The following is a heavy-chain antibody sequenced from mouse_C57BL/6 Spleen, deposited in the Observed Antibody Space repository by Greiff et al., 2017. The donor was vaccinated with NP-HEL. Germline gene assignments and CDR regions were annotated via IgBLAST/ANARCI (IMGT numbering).Heavy chain of an antibody. J-gene: IGHJ2*01. V-gene: IGHV1-66*01. D-gene: IGHD1-1*01. CDR1: GYSFTSYY. CDR3: ASHYYGISYFDY. CDR2: IYPGSGNT. Sequence: QVQLQQSGPELVKPGASVKISCKASGYSFTSYYIHWVKQRPGQGLEWIGWIYPGSGNTKYNEKFKGKATLTADTSSSTAYMQLSSLTSEDSAVYYCASHYYGISYFDYWGQGTTLTVSS.